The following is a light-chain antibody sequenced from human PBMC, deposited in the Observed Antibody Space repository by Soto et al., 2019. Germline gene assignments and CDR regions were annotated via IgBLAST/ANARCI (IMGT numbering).Light chain of an antibody. J-gene: IGLJ1*01. CDR1: SSDVGAYNF. CDR3: CSYAGSHTYV. Sequence: QSALTQPASVSGSPGQSITISCTGTSSDVGAYNFVSWHQQHPGKAPKLMIYNVYDRPSGISYRFSGSKSGNTASLTISGLQGEDEADYYCCSYAGSHTYVFGTGTKLTVL. V-gene: IGLV2-14*03. CDR2: NVY.